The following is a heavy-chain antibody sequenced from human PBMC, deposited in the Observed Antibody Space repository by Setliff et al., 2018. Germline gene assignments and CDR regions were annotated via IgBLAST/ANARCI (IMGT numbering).Heavy chain of an antibody. CDR2: IYIGGSA. D-gene: IGHD6-19*01. CDR1: GGSISSYY. Sequence: SETLSLTCTVSGGSISSYYWSWIRQPAGKGLEWIGHIYIGGSANYNPSLKSRVTMSIDTSKSQFSLKLNSVTAADMAVYYCAREQWLDPPGYYYMDVWAKGTTVTV. CDR3: AREQWLDPPGYYYMDV. V-gene: IGHV4-4*07. J-gene: IGHJ6*03.